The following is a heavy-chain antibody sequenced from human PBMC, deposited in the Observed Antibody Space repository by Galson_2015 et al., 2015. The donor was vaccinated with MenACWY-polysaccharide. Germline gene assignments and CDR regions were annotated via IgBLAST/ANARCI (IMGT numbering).Heavy chain of an antibody. J-gene: IGHJ4*02. V-gene: IGHV3-21*01. CDR2: ISGSGSYI. Sequence: SLRLSCAASGFIFSRNRMNWVRQAPGKGLEWVSSISGSGSYIYYADSVKGRFTISRDNAKNSLYLQMNSLRAEDTAVYYCAREDSGGYYQLDYWGQGTLVTVSS. CDR1: GFIFSRNR. CDR3: AREDSGGYYQLDY. D-gene: IGHD3-22*01.